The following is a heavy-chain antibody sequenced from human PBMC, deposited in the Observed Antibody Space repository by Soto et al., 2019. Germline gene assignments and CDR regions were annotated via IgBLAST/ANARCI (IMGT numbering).Heavy chain of an antibody. CDR1: GGSISSYY. CDR3: ARAIPGPANYFDY. Sequence: ASETLSLTCTVSGGSISSYYWSWIRQPPGKGLEWIGYIYYSGSTNYNPSLKSRVTISVDTSKNQFSLKLSSVTAADTAVYYCARAIPGPANYFDYWGQGTLVTVSS. V-gene: IGHV4-59*01. D-gene: IGHD2-2*02. J-gene: IGHJ4*02. CDR2: IYYSGST.